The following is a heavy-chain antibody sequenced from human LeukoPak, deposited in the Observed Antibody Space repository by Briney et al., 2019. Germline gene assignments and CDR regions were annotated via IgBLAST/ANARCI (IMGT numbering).Heavy chain of an antibody. D-gene: IGHD3-22*01. J-gene: IGHJ3*02. CDR2: INWNGGST. CDR1: GFTFDDYG. Sequence: GGSLRLSCAASGFTFDDYGMSWVRQAPGKGLEWVSGINWNGGSTGYADSVKGRFTISRDNAKNSLYLQMNSLRAEDTALYYCARGASSGYYSSFDIWGQGTTVTVSS. CDR3: ARGASSGYYSSFDI. V-gene: IGHV3-20*04.